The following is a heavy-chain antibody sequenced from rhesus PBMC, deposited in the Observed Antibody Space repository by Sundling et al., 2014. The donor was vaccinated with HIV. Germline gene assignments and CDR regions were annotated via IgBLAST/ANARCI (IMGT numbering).Heavy chain of an antibody. CDR1: GASISKND. V-gene: IGHV4-169*01. D-gene: IGHD2-27*01. CDR2: IYGSISNS. CDR3: ARVIFTSSGNY. J-gene: IGHJ4*01. Sequence: QVQLQESGPGLVKPSETLSLTCAVSGASISKNDWNWIRQAPGKGLEWIGNIYGSISNSNYNPSLKSRVTLSVDTSKNQFSLKVNSVTAADTAVYYCARVIFTSSGNYWGQGVLVTVSS.